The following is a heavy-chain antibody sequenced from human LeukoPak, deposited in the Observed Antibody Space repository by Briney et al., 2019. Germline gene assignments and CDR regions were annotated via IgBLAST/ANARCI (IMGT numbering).Heavy chain of an antibody. CDR3: ARDLDGYRYGNGD. CDR2: ILYEGSDA. V-gene: IGHV3-30*03. CDR1: GFTFSNHR. D-gene: IGHD5-12*01. J-gene: IGHJ4*02. Sequence: RFLGLSCAASGFTFSNHRMHWVRQAPGKGLEWVAVILYEGSDAHYADSVTGPVTFSRDNSNHTLYLQMNSLRAEDTAVYYCARDLDGYRYGNGDWGQGTLVTVSS.